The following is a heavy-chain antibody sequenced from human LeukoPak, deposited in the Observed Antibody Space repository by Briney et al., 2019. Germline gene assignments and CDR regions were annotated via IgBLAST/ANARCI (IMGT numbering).Heavy chain of an antibody. Sequence: GGSLRLSCAASGFTFSTSSMNWVRQAPGKGLEWISYIRGSSTTIYYADSVKGRFTISRDNSRNTLYLQMHSLRVEDTAIYYCARYYSGSYSFDYWGQGTLVTVSS. CDR2: IRGSSTTI. CDR1: GFTFSTSS. V-gene: IGHV3-48*01. J-gene: IGHJ4*02. CDR3: ARYYSGSYSFDY. D-gene: IGHD1-26*01.